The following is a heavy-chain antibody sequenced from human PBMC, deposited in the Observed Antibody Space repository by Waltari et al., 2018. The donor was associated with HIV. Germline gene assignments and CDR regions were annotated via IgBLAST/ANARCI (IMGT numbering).Heavy chain of an antibody. V-gene: IGHV1-2*02. CDR2: INPNSGGT. CDR1: GYTFTGYY. Sequence: QVQLVQSGAEVKKPGASVKVSCKASGYTFTGYYMHWVRQAPGQGLGWMGWINPNSGGTNYSQKFQGRVTMTWYSSISTAYMELSRLRSDDTAVYYCASPADYDSSCFDYWCQGTLVTVSS. CDR3: ASPADYDSSCFDY. D-gene: IGHD3-22*01. J-gene: IGHJ4*02.